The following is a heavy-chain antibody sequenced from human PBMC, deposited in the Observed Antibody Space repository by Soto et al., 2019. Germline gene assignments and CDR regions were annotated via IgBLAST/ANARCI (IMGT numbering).Heavy chain of an antibody. CDR3: ARGTPNLEMATIVSDFYYGMDV. V-gene: IGHV1-69*13. CDR1: GCTFSSYA. Sequence: SVKVSCKASGCTFSSYAISWVRQAPGQGLEWMGGIIPIFGTANCAQKFQGRVTITADESTSTAYMELSSLRSEDTAVYYCARGTPNLEMATIVSDFYYGMDVWGQGTTVTVSS. D-gene: IGHD5-12*01. CDR2: IIPIFGTA. J-gene: IGHJ6*02.